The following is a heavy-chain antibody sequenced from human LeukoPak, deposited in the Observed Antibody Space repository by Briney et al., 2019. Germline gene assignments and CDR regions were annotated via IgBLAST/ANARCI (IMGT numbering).Heavy chain of an antibody. CDR1: GGTFSSYA. CDR3: ARASSNEQWLEHSAEYFQH. Sequence: ASVKVSCKASGGTFSSYAISWVRQAPGQGLEWMGRIIPILGIANYAQKFQGRVTITADKSTSTAYMELSSLRSEDTAVYYCARASSNEQWLEHSAEYFQHWGQGTLVTVSS. D-gene: IGHD6-19*01. CDR2: IIPILGIA. V-gene: IGHV1-69*04. J-gene: IGHJ1*01.